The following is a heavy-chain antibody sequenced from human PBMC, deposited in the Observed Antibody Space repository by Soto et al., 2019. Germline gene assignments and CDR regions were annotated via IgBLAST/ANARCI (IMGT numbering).Heavy chain of an antibody. J-gene: IGHJ5*02. CDR2: IYTSGTT. V-gene: IGHV4-31*03. D-gene: IGHD4-17*01. CDR3: ASDSRPLRTSDYYGDYGWNWFDP. CDR1: GGSISSGGYY. Sequence: QVQLQESGPGLVKPSQTLSLTCTVSGGSISSGGYYWCWIRQHPGKGLEWIGSIYTSGTTYYNPSLKRRVTISVDTSKNQFSLKLSSVTAADTAVYYCASDSRPLRTSDYYGDYGWNWFDPWGQGTLVTVSS.